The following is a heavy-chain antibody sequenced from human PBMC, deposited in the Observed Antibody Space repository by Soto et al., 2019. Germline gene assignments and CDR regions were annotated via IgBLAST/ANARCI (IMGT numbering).Heavy chain of an antibody. J-gene: IGHJ5*02. CDR2: INHMGSA. D-gene: IGHD6-6*01. V-gene: IGHV4-34*01. CDR1: GGSFSGYY. CDR3: ARGGSSSNWFDP. Sequence: SETLSLTCAVYGGSFSGYYWSWIRQPPGKGLEWIGEINHMGSANYNPSLKSRVTIAVDTSKNQFSLKLSSVTAADTAVYYCARGGSSSNWFDPWGQGTLVTVSS.